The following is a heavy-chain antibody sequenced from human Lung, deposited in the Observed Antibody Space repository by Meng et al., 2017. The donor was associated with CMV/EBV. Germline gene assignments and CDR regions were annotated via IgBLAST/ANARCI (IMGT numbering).Heavy chain of an antibody. CDR3: ARVLLDVRGWYYQGMDV. CDR1: GFRFSDYY. CDR2: ISSSYAV. J-gene: IGHJ6*02. V-gene: IGHV3-69-1*01. Sequence: GESLKISCAASGFRFSDYYMTWIRQAPGKALEWVSYISSSYAVDYADSLKGRFTISRDNAKNSMYLQMNSLRAEDTAIYYCARVLLDVRGWYYQGMDVWGQGNXV. D-gene: IGHD6-19*01.